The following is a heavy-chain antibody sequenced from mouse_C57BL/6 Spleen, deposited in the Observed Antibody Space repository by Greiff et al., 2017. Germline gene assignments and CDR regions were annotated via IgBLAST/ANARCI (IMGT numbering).Heavy chain of an antibody. J-gene: IGHJ2*01. Sequence: LVESGAELVRPGASVTLSCKASGYTFPDYEMHWVKQTPVHGLEWIGAIDPETGGTAYNQKFKGKAILTADKSSSTAYMELRSLTSEDSAVYYCTRGAYYYGSSLDYWGQGTTLTVSS. V-gene: IGHV1-15*01. D-gene: IGHD1-1*01. CDR3: TRGAYYYGSSLDY. CDR2: IDPETGGT. CDR1: GYTFPDYE.